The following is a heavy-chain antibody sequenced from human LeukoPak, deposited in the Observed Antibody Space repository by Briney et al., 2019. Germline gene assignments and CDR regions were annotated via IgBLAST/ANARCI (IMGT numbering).Heavy chain of an antibody. J-gene: IGHJ4*02. V-gene: IGHV4-34*01. CDR2: INHSGST. CDR3: AKPLGGRYYDDYYFDY. CDR1: GGSFSGYY. D-gene: IGHD3-10*01. Sequence: PSETLSLTCAVYGGSFSGYYWSWIRQPPGKGLEWIGEINHSGSTNYNPSLKSRVTISVDTSKNQFSLKLSSVTAADTAVYYCAKPLGGRYYDDYYFDYWGQGTLVTVSS.